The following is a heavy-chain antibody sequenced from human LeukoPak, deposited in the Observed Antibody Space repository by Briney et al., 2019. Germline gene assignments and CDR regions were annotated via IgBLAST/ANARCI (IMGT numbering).Heavy chain of an antibody. CDR3: ARGGSSGWLDY. CDR1: GGSISSYY. J-gene: IGHJ4*02. D-gene: IGHD6-19*01. CDR2: IYYSGST. V-gene: IGHV4-59*01. Sequence: SETLSLTCTVSGGSISSYYWSWIRQPPGKGLEWIGYIYYSGSTNYNPSLKSRVTISIDTSKNHFSLKLSSVTAADTGVYYCARGGSSGWLDYWGQGTLVTVSS.